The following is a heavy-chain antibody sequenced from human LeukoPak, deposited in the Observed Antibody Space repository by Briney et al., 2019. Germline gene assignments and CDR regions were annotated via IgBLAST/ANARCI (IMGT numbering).Heavy chain of an antibody. V-gene: IGHV5-51*01. J-gene: IGHJ4*02. CDR3: ARLWDNSFDY. D-gene: IGHD3-16*01. CDR1: GFHFTDYW. CDR2: IYPAASDS. Sequence: GGALQIPCKISGFHFTDYWIAWVRQLPGKGLEWMGIIYPAASDSKYSPSFQGLVTISADKSISTAYLQWSSLKASGTALYYCARLWDNSFDYWGQGTLVTVSS.